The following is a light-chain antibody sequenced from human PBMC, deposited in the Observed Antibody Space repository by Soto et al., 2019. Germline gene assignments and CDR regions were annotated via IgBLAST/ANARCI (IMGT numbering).Light chain of an antibody. CDR3: LQVYNYPLT. J-gene: IGKJ4*01. CDR2: AAS. V-gene: IGKV1-8*01. CDR1: QGISSY. Sequence: AIRMTQSPSSLSASTGDRVTITCRASQGISSYLAWYQQKPGKAPKLLIYAASTLQSGVPSRFSGSGSGTDFTLTISCLQSEDFATYYCLQVYNYPLTFGGGTKVDIK.